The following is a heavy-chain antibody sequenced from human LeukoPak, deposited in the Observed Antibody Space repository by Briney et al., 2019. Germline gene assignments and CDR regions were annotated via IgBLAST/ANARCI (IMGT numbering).Heavy chain of an antibody. CDR3: ARAHILTGYAFDY. J-gene: IGHJ4*02. CDR1: GGSISSYY. D-gene: IGHD3-9*01. Sequence: SETLSLTCTVSGGSISSYYWSWIRQPPGKGLEWTGYIYYSGSTNYNPSLKSRVTISVDTSKSQFSLKLSSVTAADTAVYYCARAHILTGYAFDYWGQGTLVTVSS. V-gene: IGHV4-59*01. CDR2: IYYSGST.